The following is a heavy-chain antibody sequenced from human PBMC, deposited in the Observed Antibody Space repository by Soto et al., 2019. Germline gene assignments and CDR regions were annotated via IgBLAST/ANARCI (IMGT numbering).Heavy chain of an antibody. Sequence: QVQLVESGGGVVQPGRSLRLSCAASGFTFSSYGMHWVRQAPGKGLEWVAGISYDGSNTYYADSVKGRVTISRDNTKYTTYLRTTRVTDRFSGAYLGNKAAPTSTGTKSYDKYYYGINVWGQGTMVVVCS. CDR1: GFTFSSYG. V-gene: IGHV3-30*03. CDR3: NKAAPTSTGTKSYDKYYYGINV. CDR2: ISYDGSNT. D-gene: IGHD3-22*01. J-gene: IGHJ6*02.